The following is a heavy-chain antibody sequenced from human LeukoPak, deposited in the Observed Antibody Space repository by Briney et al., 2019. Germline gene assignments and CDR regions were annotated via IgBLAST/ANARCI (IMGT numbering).Heavy chain of an antibody. D-gene: IGHD2-15*01. CDR2: ISSSSSYI. CDR3: AKDIVVVVAATTPGPLFDY. Sequence: GGSLRLSCAASGFTFSSYSMNWVRQAPGKGLEWVSSISSSSSYIYYADSVKGRFTISRDNAKNTLYLQMNSLRAEDTAVYYCAKDIVVVVAATTPGPLFDYWGRGTLVTVSS. CDR1: GFTFSSYS. J-gene: IGHJ4*02. V-gene: IGHV3-21*04.